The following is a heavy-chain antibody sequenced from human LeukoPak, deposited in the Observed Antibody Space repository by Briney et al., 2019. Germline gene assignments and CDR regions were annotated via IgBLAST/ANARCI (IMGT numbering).Heavy chain of an antibody. CDR2: INPSGGST. CDR1: GYTFTIYY. Sequence: ASVRVSCKASGYTFTIYYMHWVRQAPGQGLEWMGIINPSGGSTSYAQKFQGRVTMTRDTSTSTVYMELSSLRSEDTAVYYCARDMSTRVTPISYAFDVWGQGTMVTVSS. D-gene: IGHD4-23*01. V-gene: IGHV1-46*01. J-gene: IGHJ3*01. CDR3: ARDMSTRVTPISYAFDV.